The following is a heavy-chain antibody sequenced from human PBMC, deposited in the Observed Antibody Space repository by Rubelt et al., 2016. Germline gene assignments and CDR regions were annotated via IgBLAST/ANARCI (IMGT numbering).Heavy chain of an antibody. CDR1: GYTLTELS. CDR3: ATRSLWFGEIDRYFDY. V-gene: IGHV1-24*01. D-gene: IGHD3-10*01. Sequence: QVQLVQSGAEVKKPGASVKVSCKVSGYTLTELSMHWVRQAPGKGLEGMGGFDTEDGETIYAQKFQGRVTRTEDKSTDTAYMELSSLRSEDTAVYYCATRSLWFGEIDRYFDYWGQGTLVTVSS. CDR2: FDTEDGET. J-gene: IGHJ4*02.